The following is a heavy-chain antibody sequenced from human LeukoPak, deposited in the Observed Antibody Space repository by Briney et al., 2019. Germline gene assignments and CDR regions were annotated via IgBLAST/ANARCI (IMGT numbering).Heavy chain of an antibody. D-gene: IGHD6-13*01. Sequence: PSETLSLTCTVSGGSISSYYCSWIRQPPGKGLEWIGYIYYSGSTNYNPSLKSRVTISVDTSKNQFSLKLSSVTAADTAVYYCARADSSSLDYWGQGTLVTVSS. CDR2: IYYSGST. J-gene: IGHJ4*02. CDR3: ARADSSSLDY. CDR1: GGSISSYY. V-gene: IGHV4-59*08.